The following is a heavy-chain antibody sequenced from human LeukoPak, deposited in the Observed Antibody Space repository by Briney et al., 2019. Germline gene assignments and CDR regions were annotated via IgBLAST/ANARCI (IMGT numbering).Heavy chain of an antibody. J-gene: IGHJ6*02. D-gene: IGHD1-14*01. CDR2: IYYSGST. CDR3: ARDASASTTSYYYYGMDV. CDR1: GGSISSSSYY. Sequence: SETLSLTCTVSGGSISSSSYYWGWIRQPPGKGLEWIGSIYYSGSTYYNPSLKSRVTISVDTSKNQFSLKLSSVNAADTAVYYCARDASASTTSYYYYGMDVWGQGTTVTVSS. V-gene: IGHV4-39*07.